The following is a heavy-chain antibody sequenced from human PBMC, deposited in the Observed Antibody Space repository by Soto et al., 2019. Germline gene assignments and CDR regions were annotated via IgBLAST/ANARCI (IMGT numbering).Heavy chain of an antibody. Sequence: GGSLRLSCAASGFTFNNYAMGWVRQAPGKLEWVSAITGSGSDTYYLGSVKGRFTISRDNSKNTLYLQVNSLRAEDTAVYYCAKGADYDILTGYYNTLFDYWGQGTLVTVSS. J-gene: IGHJ4*02. CDR2: ITGSGSDT. D-gene: IGHD3-9*01. V-gene: IGHV3-23*01. CDR3: AKGADYDILTGYYNTLFDY. CDR1: GFTFNNYA.